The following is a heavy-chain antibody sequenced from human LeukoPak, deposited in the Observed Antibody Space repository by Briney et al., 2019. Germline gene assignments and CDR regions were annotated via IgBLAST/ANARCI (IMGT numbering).Heavy chain of an antibody. D-gene: IGHD3-10*01. Sequence: ASVKVACKASGYTFTNFGISWVRQAPGQGLEWMGWITTYNGHTNYAQKLQGRVTMTADTSTNTAYMELSSLRSDDTAVYYCARDSHFLFGPGNYMATNFDYWGQGTLVTVSS. CDR2: ITTYNGHT. CDR1: GYTFTNFG. V-gene: IGHV1-18*01. CDR3: ARDSHFLFGPGNYMATNFDY. J-gene: IGHJ4*02.